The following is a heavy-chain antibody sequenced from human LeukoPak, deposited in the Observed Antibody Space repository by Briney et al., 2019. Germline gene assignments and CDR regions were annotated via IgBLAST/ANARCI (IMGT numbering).Heavy chain of an antibody. J-gene: IGHJ6*03. CDR2: IKEDGSEK. V-gene: IGHV3-7*01. CDR1: GFTFSRNW. CDR3: AKDSQYYYIDV. Sequence: PGGSLRLSCAASGFTFSRNWMSWVRQAPGKGLEWVANIKEDGSEKYYVDSVKGRFTISRDNSKNTLYLQMNSLRTEDTAVYYCAKDSQYYYIDVWGKGTTVTVSS.